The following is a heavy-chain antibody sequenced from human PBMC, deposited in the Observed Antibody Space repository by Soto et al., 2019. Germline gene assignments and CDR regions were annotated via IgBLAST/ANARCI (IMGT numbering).Heavy chain of an antibody. J-gene: IGHJ4*02. CDR1: GFTVSTNC. CDR3: ARAYKWTGLFDY. CDR2: IYNDGST. V-gene: IGHV3-53*01. D-gene: IGHD1-20*01. Sequence: QPRGSLRLSCAVSGFTVSTNCMSWVRLAPGKGLEWVSAIYNDGSTYYADSVKGRFTISRDVSKDTLYLQMNSRRAEDMAVYYCARAYKWTGLFDYWGQGTQVTVSS.